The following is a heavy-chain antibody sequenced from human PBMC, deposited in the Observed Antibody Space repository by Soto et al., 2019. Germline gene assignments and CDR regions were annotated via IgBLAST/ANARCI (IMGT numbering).Heavy chain of an antibody. V-gene: IGHV4-59*01. Sequence: SETLSLTCTVSGGSINYSYWTWIRQPPGKGLEWIGYITYTGSANYNASLKSRLTISVDTSKNQFSLKLSSVTAAYTALYYCARVNYGDYYYGMDVWGQGTTVTVSS. CDR1: GGSINYSY. CDR3: ARVNYGDYYYGMDV. CDR2: ITYTGSA. J-gene: IGHJ6*02. D-gene: IGHD4-17*01.